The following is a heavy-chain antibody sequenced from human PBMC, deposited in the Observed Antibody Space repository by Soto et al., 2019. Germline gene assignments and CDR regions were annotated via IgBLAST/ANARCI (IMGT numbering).Heavy chain of an antibody. J-gene: IGHJ4*02. V-gene: IGHV3-30*03. D-gene: IGHD6-6*01. CDR1: DFAFSNYG. CDR2: ISYEGRTQ. Sequence: GGSLRLSCAASDFAFSNYGMHWVRQAPGKGLEWVAVISYEGRTQYYADSVRGRFTISRDNAKNSLYLQMNSLRAEDTAVYYCASHEYSSPVLGYWGQGTLVTVSS. CDR3: ASHEYSSPVLGY.